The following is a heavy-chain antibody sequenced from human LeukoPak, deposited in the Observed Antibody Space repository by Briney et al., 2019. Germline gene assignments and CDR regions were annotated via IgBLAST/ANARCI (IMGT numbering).Heavy chain of an antibody. CDR1: GFTFSSYW. CDR2: IKQDGSEK. V-gene: IGHV3-7*01. D-gene: IGHD6-19*01. CDR3: ARDGHATVAVNFDY. Sequence: GGSLRLSCAASGFTFSSYWMSWVRQAPGKGLEWVANIKQDGSEKYYVDSVKGRFTISRDNAKNSVYLQMNGLRADDTAVYYCARDGHATVAVNFDYWGQGTLVTVSS. J-gene: IGHJ4*02.